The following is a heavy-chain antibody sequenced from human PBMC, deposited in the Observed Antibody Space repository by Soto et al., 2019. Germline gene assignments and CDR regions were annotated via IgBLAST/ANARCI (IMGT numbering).Heavy chain of an antibody. Sequence: ESGGGVVQPGRSLRLSCAASGFTFSSYAMHWVRQAPGKGLEWVAVISYDGSNKYYADSVKGRFTISRDNSKNTLYLQMNSLRAEDTAVYYCARASGGYCSGGSCSDAFDIWGQGTMVTVSS. D-gene: IGHD2-15*01. V-gene: IGHV3-30-3*01. CDR2: ISYDGSNK. J-gene: IGHJ3*02. CDR1: GFTFSSYA. CDR3: ARASGGYCSGGSCSDAFDI.